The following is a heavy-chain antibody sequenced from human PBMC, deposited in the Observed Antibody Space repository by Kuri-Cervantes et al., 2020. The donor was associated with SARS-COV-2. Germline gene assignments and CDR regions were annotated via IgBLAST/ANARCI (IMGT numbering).Heavy chain of an antibody. CDR1: GFSLSTSGMC. CDR3: ARITYYYDSRGYYASGIDY. J-gene: IGHJ4*02. CDR2: IDWDDDK. D-gene: IGHD3-22*01. V-gene: IGHV2-70*01. Sequence: SGPTLVKPTQTLTLTCTFSGFSLSTSGMCVSWIRQPPGKALEWLALIDWDDDKYYSTSLKTRLTISKDTSKNQVVLTMTNMDPVDTATYYCARITYYYDSRGYYASGIDYWGQGTLVTVSS.